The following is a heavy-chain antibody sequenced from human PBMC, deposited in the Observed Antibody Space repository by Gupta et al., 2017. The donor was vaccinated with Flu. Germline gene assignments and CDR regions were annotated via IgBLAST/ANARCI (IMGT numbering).Heavy chain of an antibody. J-gene: IGHJ5*02. Sequence: EVQLVRSGTEVKKAGESLRISCKAYGYRFTNYWINWVRQRPGKGLEWMGKIDPSDSSVNYDPSFQGLVTISVDKSINTAYLQWTSLKASDTAMYYCARRGEYEVSTGYSGEVKWLDPWGQGTLVTVSS. CDR2: IDPSDSSV. V-gene: IGHV5-10-1*01. CDR3: ARRGEYEVSTGYSGEVKWLDP. D-gene: IGHD3-9*01. CDR1: GYRFTNYW.